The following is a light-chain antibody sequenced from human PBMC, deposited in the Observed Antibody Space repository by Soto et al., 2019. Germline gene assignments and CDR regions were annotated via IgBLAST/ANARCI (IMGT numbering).Light chain of an antibody. Sequence: EIVLTQSAGTLSLSPGERATLSCRASQSVSSSYLAWYQQKPGQAPRLLIYGASSRATGIPDRFSGSGSGTDFTLTIRRLEPVDFAVYYCQQYSSTPLTFGQGTKVEIK. CDR2: GAS. J-gene: IGKJ1*01. CDR3: QQYSSTPLT. V-gene: IGKV3-20*01. CDR1: QSVSSSY.